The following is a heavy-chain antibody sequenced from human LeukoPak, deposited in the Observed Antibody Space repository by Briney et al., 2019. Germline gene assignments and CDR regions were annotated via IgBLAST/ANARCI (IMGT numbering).Heavy chain of an antibody. V-gene: IGHV4-4*09. CDR1: GGSISSYY. CDR3: ARQWPSNYYDSSGYYPGWFDP. D-gene: IGHD3-22*01. Sequence: SETLSLTCTVSGGSISSYYWSWIRQPPGKGLEWIGYIYTSGSTNYNPSLKSRVTISVDTSKNQFSLKLSSVTAADTAVYYCARQWPSNYYDSSGYYPGWFDPWGQGTLVTVSS. CDR2: IYTSGST. J-gene: IGHJ5*02.